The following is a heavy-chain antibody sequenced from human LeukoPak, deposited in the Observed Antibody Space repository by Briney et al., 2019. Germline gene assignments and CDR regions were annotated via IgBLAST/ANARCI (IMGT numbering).Heavy chain of an antibody. CDR2: IYSGGST. CDR3: ARTYDSSDYFDY. D-gene: IGHD3-22*01. Sequence: TGGSLRLSCAASGFTVSSNYMSWVRQAPGKGLEWVSVIYSGGSTYYADSVKGRFTISRDNSKNTLYLQVNSLRAEDTAVYYCARTYDSSDYFDYWGQGTLVTVSS. V-gene: IGHV3-53*01. J-gene: IGHJ4*02. CDR1: GFTVSSNY.